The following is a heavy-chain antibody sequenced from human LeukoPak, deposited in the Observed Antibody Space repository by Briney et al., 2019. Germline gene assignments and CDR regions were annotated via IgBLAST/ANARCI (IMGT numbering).Heavy chain of an antibody. CDR3: ARLTGTTSLG. J-gene: IGHJ4*02. CDR2: MYYSGNT. D-gene: IGHD1-1*01. V-gene: IGHV4-59*08. Sequence: SETLSLTCTVSGGSISSYYWSWIRQAPGKGLEWIGYMYYSGNTNYNPSLKSRVTISVDTSKNQFSLKLSSVTAADTAVYYCARLTGTTSLGWGQGTLVTVSS. CDR1: GGSISSYY.